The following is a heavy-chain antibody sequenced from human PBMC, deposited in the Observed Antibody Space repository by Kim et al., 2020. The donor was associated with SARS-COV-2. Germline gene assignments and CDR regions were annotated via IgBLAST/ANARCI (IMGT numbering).Heavy chain of an antibody. J-gene: IGHJ3*02. V-gene: IGHV3-21*01. Sequence: GGSLRLSCAASGFTFSSYSMNWVRQAPGKGLEWVSSISSSSSYIYYADSVKGRFTISRDNAKNSLYLQMNSLRAEDTAVYYCARGHGIVDAFDIWGQGTMVTVSS. CDR3: ARGHGIVDAFDI. CDR2: ISSSSSYI. D-gene: IGHD2-15*01. CDR1: GFTFSSYS.